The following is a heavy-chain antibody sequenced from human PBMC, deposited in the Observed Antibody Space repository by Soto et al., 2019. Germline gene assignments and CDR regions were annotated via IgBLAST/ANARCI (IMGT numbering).Heavy chain of an antibody. Sequence: GGSPRLSCAASGFTFSYYSMNWVRQAPGKGLEWVSYISYSSNTIYYADSVKGRFTISRDNAKNSLYLQMNSLRAEDTAVYYCAPHLWFGELYSWGQGTLVTVSS. CDR3: APHLWFGELYS. J-gene: IGHJ4*02. V-gene: IGHV3-48*01. CDR2: ISYSSNTI. CDR1: GFTFSYYS. D-gene: IGHD3-10*01.